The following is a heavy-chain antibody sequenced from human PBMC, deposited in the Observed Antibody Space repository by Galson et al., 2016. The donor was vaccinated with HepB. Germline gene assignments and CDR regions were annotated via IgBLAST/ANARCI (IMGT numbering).Heavy chain of an antibody. CDR2: ISWDGSIT. Sequence: SLRLSCAGSGFIFEDFVLHWVRQPPGKALEWVSLISWDGSITFYADSVKGRFTISRDNSKNSLYLQMDSLRPGEAAFYYCAKASGGDYFFQYWGQGSRVTVSS. D-gene: IGHD1-26*01. CDR3: AKASGGDYFFQY. V-gene: IGHV3-43D*03. CDR1: GFIFEDFV. J-gene: IGHJ4*02.